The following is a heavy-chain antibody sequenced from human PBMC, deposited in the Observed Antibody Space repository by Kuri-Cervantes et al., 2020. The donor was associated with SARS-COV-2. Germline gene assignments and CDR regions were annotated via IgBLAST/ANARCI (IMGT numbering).Heavy chain of an antibody. J-gene: IGHJ6*04. V-gene: IGHV4-59*01. CDR1: RASINTNF. CDR3: ARSQVLKHLDWSSKLSLRYYVDF. CDR2: VHSSGST. Sequence: GSLRLSCSVSRASINTNFWTWIRQPPGKGLEWIGDVHSSGSTNYNPSLKSRVTISVDTSRSQLSLTLHSVTAADTAEYFCARSQVLKHLDWSSKLSLRYYVDFWYKGTTVTVSS. D-gene: IGHD3-16*01.